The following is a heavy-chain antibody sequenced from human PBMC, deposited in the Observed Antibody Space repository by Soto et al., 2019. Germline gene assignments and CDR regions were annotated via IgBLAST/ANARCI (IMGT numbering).Heavy chain of an antibody. CDR3: VREIRALDY. Sequence: PSETLSLTCAVYGGSFSGYYWSWIRQPPGKGLEWIGEINHSGSINSDTSKNHFSLQLNSVTPEDTGVYYCVREIRALDYWGQGTRVTVSS. J-gene: IGHJ4*02. D-gene: IGHD3-3*02. CDR2: INHSGSI. CDR1: GGSFSGYY. V-gene: IGHV4-34*01.